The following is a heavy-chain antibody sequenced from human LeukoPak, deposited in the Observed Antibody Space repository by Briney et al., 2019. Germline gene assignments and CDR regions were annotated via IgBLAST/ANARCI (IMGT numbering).Heavy chain of an antibody. D-gene: IGHD2/OR15-2a*01. Sequence: GGSLRLSCAASGFAFSGYWMHWVRQAPGKGLVWVSRTNSDGRSAVYADSVKGRFTISRDNAKNTLYLQMDSLRAEDTAVYYCTRVSTTDDYWGQGTLVTVSS. CDR2: TNSDGRSA. V-gene: IGHV3-74*01. CDR3: TRVSTTDDY. J-gene: IGHJ4*02. CDR1: GFAFSGYW.